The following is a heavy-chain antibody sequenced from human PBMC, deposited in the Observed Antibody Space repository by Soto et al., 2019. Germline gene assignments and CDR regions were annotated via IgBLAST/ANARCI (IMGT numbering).Heavy chain of an antibody. J-gene: IGHJ4*02. CDR1: GFTFSSYA. Sequence: LRLSCAASGFTFSSYAMHWVRQAPGKGLEWVAVISYDGSNKYYADSVKGRFTISRDNSKNTLYLQMNSLRAEDTAVYYCARDVKLSGYDLASYWGRGTLVTVSS. V-gene: IGHV3-30-3*01. CDR3: ARDVKLSGYDLASY. CDR2: ISYDGSNK. D-gene: IGHD5-12*01.